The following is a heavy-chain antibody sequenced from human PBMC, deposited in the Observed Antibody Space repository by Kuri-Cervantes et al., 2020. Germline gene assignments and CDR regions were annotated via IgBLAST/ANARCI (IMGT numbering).Heavy chain of an antibody. V-gene: IGHV3-23*01. Sequence: GESLKISCAASGFTFRNYGTHWVRQAPGKGLEWVSAISGSGGSTYYADSVKGRFTISRDNAKNTLSLQMNSLRAEDTAVYYCVRDGDGDYPIDYWGQGTLVTVSS. CDR2: ISGSGGST. CDR1: GFTFRNYG. J-gene: IGHJ4*02. CDR3: VRDGDGDYPIDY. D-gene: IGHD4-17*01.